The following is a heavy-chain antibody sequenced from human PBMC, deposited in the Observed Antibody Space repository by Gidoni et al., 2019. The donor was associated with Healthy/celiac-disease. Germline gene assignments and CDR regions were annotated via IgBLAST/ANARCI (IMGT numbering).Heavy chain of an antibody. CDR2: INHSGST. Sequence: QVQLQQWGAGLLKPSETLSLTCAVYGGSFSGYYWSWIRQPPGKGLEWIGEINHSGSTNYNPSLKSRVTISVDTSKNQFSLKLSSVTAADTAVYYCARGPWQLWDYWGQGTLVTVSS. CDR3: ARGPWQLWDY. CDR1: GGSFSGYY. D-gene: IGHD5-18*01. V-gene: IGHV4-34*01. J-gene: IGHJ4*02.